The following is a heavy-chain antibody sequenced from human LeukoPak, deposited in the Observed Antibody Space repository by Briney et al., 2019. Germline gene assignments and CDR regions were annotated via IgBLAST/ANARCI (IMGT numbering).Heavy chain of an antibody. CDR1: GGSISSYY. Sequence: SETLSLTCTVSGGSISSYYWSWIRQPPGKGLEWIGYIYYSGSTNYNPSLKSRVTISVDTSKNQFSLKLSSVTAADTAVYYCARPSFTQWHAFDIWGQGTMVTVSS. J-gene: IGHJ3*02. D-gene: IGHD2-8*01. V-gene: IGHV4-59*01. CDR2: IYYSGST. CDR3: ARPSFTQWHAFDI.